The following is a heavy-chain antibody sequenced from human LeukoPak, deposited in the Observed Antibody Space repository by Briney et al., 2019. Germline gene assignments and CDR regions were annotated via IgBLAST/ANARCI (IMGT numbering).Heavy chain of an antibody. V-gene: IGHV3-33*01. D-gene: IGHD3-3*01. CDR3: ARGGYYDFWSGYYSYYYFDY. CDR2: IWYDGSNK. CDR1: GFTFSSYG. J-gene: IGHJ4*02. Sequence: GGSLRLSCAASGFTFSSYGMHWVRQAPGKGLEWVAVIWYDGSNKYYADSVKGRFTISRDNSKNTLYLQINSLRAEDTAVYYCARGGYYDFWSGYYSYYYFDYWGQGTLVTVSS.